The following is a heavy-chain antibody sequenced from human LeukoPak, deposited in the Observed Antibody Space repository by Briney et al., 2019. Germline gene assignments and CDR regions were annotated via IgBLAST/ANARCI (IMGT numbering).Heavy chain of an antibody. V-gene: IGHV3-21*01. CDR3: ARCYASGSYGMDY. Sequence: GGSLRLSCAASGFTFGSYSMNWVRQFPGKGLQWVSSISSTSKYIYYADSVKGRFTVSRDNAKNSLSLQMNSLGAEVTAVYYCARCYASGSYGMDYWGQGTVVTVSS. J-gene: IGHJ4*02. CDR1: GFTFGSYS. CDR2: ISSTSKYI. D-gene: IGHD3-10*01.